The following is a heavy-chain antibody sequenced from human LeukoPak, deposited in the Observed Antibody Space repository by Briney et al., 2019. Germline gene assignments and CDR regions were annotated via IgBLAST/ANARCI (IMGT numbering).Heavy chain of an antibody. Sequence: PSETLSLTCTVSGGSISSYYWSGMRQPAGKGLEWMGRIYTSGSTNYNPSLKSRVTMSVDTSKNQFSLKLSSVTAADTAVYYCARDRKEPGIAVAGTGFDPWGQGTLVTVSS. J-gene: IGHJ5*02. CDR1: GGSISSYY. D-gene: IGHD6-19*01. CDR2: IYTSGST. CDR3: ARDRKEPGIAVAGTGFDP. V-gene: IGHV4-4*07.